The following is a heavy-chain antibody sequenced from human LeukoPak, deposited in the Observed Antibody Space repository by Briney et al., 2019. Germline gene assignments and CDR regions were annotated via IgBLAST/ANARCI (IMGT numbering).Heavy chain of an antibody. CDR2: ISSSSSYI. J-gene: IGHJ3*02. Sequence: PGGSLRLSCAASGFTFSSYSMNWVRQAPGKGLEWVSSISSSSSYIYYADSVKGRFTISRDNAKNSLYLQMNSLRAEDTAVCYCARDPLKRAFDIWGQGTMVTVSS. CDR3: ARDPLKRAFDI. V-gene: IGHV3-21*01. CDR1: GFTFSSYS.